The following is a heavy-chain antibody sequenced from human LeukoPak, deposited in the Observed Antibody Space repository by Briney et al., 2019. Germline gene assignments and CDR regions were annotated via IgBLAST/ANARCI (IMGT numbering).Heavy chain of an antibody. CDR3: ASDASGSTPAVFDF. CDR2: IYYREST. D-gene: IGHD1-26*01. V-gene: IGHV4-61*01. CDR1: GGSVSSGSYY. J-gene: IGHJ3*01. Sequence: PSETLSLTCTVSGGSVSSGSYYWNWIRQPPGKGLEWIRYIYYRESTNYNPSLKSRVTISVDTSKNQFSLNLISVTAADTAVYYCASDASGSTPAVFDFWGQGTMVTVSS.